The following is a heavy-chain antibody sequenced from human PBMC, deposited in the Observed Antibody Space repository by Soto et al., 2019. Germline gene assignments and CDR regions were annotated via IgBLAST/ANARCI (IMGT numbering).Heavy chain of an antibody. J-gene: IGHJ5*02. V-gene: IGHV1-18*01. CDR1: GYTFTNYG. CDR3: ARGVGSGSYYHQYNWFDP. D-gene: IGHD3-10*01. CDR2: INVYNGNT. Sequence: QVQLVQSGGEVKKPGASVKVSCKASGYTFTNYGISWVRQAPGQGLEWMGWINVYNGNTKYAQKVQGRVTMTTDTSTSTAYMERSGLRSDDTAVYYCARGVGSGSYYHQYNWFDPWGQGTLVTVS.